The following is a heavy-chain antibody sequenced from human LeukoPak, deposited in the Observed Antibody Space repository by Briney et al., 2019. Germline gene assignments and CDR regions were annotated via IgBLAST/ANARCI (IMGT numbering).Heavy chain of an antibody. CDR3: VAWGSLVV. D-gene: IGHD3-16*01. V-gene: IGHV3-7*01. J-gene: IGHJ4*02. Sequence: GGSLRLSCAASGFTFTNAWMNWVRQAPGKGLDWVAHIKEDGTRKYYVDSVRGRFTISRDNAKNSLFLQMNSLRVEDTAVFYCVAWGSLVVWGQGTLVTVSS. CDR2: IKEDGTRK. CDR1: GFTFTNAW.